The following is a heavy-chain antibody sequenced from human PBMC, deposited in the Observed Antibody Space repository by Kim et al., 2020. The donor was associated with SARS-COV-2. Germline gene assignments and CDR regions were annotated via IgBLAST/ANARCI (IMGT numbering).Heavy chain of an antibody. V-gene: IGHV4-59*01. CDR1: RGSISTYS. D-gene: IGHD4-4*01. J-gene: IGHJ3*01. CDR2: IPISGTT. Sequence: SETLSLTCSVSRGSISTYSWNWVRQPPGKGMEWIGNIPISGTTDLNPSLKNRVFISLDASKNQVSLKLTSVTAADTAMYYCARDVSLSYSGQYDAFDFWGRGTMVIVSA. CDR3: ARDVSLSYSGQYDAFDF.